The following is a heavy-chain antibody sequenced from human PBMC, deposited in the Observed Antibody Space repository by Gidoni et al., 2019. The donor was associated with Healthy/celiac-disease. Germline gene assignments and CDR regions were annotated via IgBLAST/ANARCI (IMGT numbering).Heavy chain of an antibody. J-gene: IGHJ6*02. CDR3: ARDQRGITMVRGNYGMDV. CDR1: GGTFSSYA. Sequence: QVQLVQSGAEVKKPGSSVTVSCQASGGTFSSYAISWVRQAPGQGLEWMGRIIPILGIANYAQKFQGRVTITADKSTSTAYMELSSLRSEDTAVYYCARDQRGITMVRGNYGMDVWGQGTTVTVSS. V-gene: IGHV1-69*04. D-gene: IGHD3-10*01. CDR2: IIPILGIA.